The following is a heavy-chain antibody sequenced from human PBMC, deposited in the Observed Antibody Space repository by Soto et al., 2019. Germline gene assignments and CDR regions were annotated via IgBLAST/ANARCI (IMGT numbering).Heavy chain of an antibody. D-gene: IGHD2-21*01. V-gene: IGHV3-64D*06. CDR2: ISPQGGST. J-gene: IGHJ4*02. CDR1: GFAFSSYA. Sequence: GGSLRLSCSASGFAFSSYAMHWVRQTPGKGLEYVSAISPQGGSTYYADSVKGRFTISRDDSKNTVYLQMSSLRPDATAVYYSVKMIIARGAFDFWGQGTLVTVSS. CDR3: VKMIIARGAFDF.